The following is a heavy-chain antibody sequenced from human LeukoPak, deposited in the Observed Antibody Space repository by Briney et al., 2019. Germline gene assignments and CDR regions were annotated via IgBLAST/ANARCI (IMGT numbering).Heavy chain of an antibody. CDR1: GGSISSYY. Sequence: SETLSLTCTVSGGSISSYYWSWIRQPPGKGLEWIGYIYYSGSTNYNPSLKSRVTISVDTSKNQFSLKPSSVTAADTAVYYCARGQIVDDAFDIWGQGTMVTVSS. CDR2: IYYSGST. J-gene: IGHJ3*02. D-gene: IGHD3-22*01. CDR3: ARGQIVDDAFDI. V-gene: IGHV4-59*01.